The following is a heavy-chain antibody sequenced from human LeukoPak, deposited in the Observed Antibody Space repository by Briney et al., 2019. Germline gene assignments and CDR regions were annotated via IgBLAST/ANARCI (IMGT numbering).Heavy chain of an antibody. CDR2: IKQDGSEK. Sequence: GGSLRLSCAASGFTFSSYWMSWVRQAPGKGLEWVANIKQDGSEKYYVDSVKGRFTISRDNAKNSLYLQMNSLRAEDTAVYYCARDSRGSYYYYYMDVWGKGTTVTVSS. D-gene: IGHD3-10*01. V-gene: IGHV3-7*01. CDR1: GFTFSSYW. CDR3: ARDSRGSYYYYYMDV. J-gene: IGHJ6*03.